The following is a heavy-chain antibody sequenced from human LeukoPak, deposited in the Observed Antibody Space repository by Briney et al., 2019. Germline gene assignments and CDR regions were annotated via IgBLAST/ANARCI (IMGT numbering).Heavy chain of an antibody. CDR3: ARGPPPDLDY. CDR2: INYSGST. CDR1: GGSISSGDYY. Sequence: SETLSLTCSVSGGSISSGDYYWSWIRQPPGKGLEWIGYINYSGSTYYNPSLKSRVTLSVDTSKNEFSLKLSSVTAADTAVYYCARGPPPDLDYWGRGTLVTVSS. J-gene: IGHJ4*02. V-gene: IGHV4-61*08.